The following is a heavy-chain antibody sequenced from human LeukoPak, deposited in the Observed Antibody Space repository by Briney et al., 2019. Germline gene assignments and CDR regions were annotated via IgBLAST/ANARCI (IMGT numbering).Heavy chain of an antibody. CDR2: ISGSGGST. V-gene: IGHV3-23*01. CDR1: GFTFSSYG. CDR3: ARGQLGSAVPSGDYYYMDV. Sequence: GGTLRLSCAASGFTFSSYGMSWVRQAPGKGLEWVSAISGSGGSTYYADSVKGRFTISRDNSKNTLYLQMNSLRAEDTALYYCARGQLGSAVPSGDYYYMDVWGKGTTVTVSS. J-gene: IGHJ6*03. D-gene: IGHD2-15*01.